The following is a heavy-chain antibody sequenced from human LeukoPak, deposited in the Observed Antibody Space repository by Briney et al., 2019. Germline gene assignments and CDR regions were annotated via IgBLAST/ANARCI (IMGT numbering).Heavy chain of an antibody. CDR3: AKPATYYDILTGYDY. CDR2: ISGSGGRT. V-gene: IGHV3-23*01. Sequence: GGSLRLSCAASGFTFSSYAMSWVRHTPGTGLEWVSAISGSGGRTDYADSVKGRFTISRDNSKNTLYLQMISLRAEDTALYYCAKPATYYDILTGYDYWGLGILVTVSS. J-gene: IGHJ4*02. D-gene: IGHD3-9*01. CDR1: GFTFSSYA.